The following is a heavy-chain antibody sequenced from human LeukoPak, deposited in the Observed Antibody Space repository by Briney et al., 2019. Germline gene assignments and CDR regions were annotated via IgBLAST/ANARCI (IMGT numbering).Heavy chain of an antibody. CDR1: GFTFSSYA. J-gene: IGHJ6*02. CDR2: IYYSGNF. CDR3: ARGVVNMVRGVIFPVDYGMDV. V-gene: IGHV4-30-4*08. Sequence: LRLSCAASGFTFSSYAMSWVRQSPGKGLEWVGCIYYSGNFYYNPSLKSRASISLDTSKNQFSPNVTSVTAADTAVYYCARGVVNMVRGVIFPVDYGMDVWGQGTTVTVSS. D-gene: IGHD3-10*01.